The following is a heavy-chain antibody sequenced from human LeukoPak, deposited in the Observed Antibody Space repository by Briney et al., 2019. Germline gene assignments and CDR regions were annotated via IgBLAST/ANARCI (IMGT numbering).Heavy chain of an antibody. CDR3: ARARSSWYADY. CDR1: GFTFSSYA. D-gene: IGHD6-13*01. J-gene: IGHJ4*02. CDR2: ISSSGSYI. V-gene: IGHV3-21*01. Sequence: GGSLRLSCAASGFTFSSYAMSWVRQAPGKGLEWVSSISSSGSYIYYADSVKGRFTISRDNAKNSLYLQMNSLRAEDTAVYYCARARSSWYADYWGQGSLVTVSS.